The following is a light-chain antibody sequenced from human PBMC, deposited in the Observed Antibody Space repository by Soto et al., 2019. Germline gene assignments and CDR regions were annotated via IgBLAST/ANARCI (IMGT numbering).Light chain of an antibody. CDR3: QQYSDYWT. V-gene: IGKV1-5*01. J-gene: IGKJ1*01. CDR1: QSISNW. CDR2: DAS. Sequence: DIQMTQSPSTLSASVGDRVTITCRASQSISNWLVWYQQKPGKAPKLLIYDASTLESGVPSRFSGSGSGTEFTLTISSLQPDDFATYYCQQYSDYWTFGQGTKVVIK.